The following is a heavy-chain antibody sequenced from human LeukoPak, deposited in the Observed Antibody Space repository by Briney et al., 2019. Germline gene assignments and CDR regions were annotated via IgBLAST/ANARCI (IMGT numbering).Heavy chain of an antibody. J-gene: IGHJ4*02. CDR1: GGIFRRYA. V-gene: IGHV1-69*05. CDR3: ARAFDWSSPIDY. CDR2: IIPIFGTA. Sequence: ASVKVSCKASGGIFRRYAISWVRQVPGQGLEWMGGIIPIFGTANYAQKFQGRVTITTDESTSTAYMELSSLRSEDTAVYYCARAFDWSSPIDYWGQGTLVTVSS. D-gene: IGHD3-9*01.